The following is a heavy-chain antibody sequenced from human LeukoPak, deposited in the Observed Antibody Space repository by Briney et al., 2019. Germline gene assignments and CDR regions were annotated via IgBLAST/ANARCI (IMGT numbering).Heavy chain of an antibody. D-gene: IGHD3-10*01. CDR3: ARRRCPRRYGSGDEDY. CDR2: INHSGST. Sequence: SETLSLTCAVYGGSFSGYYWSWIRQPPGKGLEWIGEINHSGSTNYNPSLKSRVTISVDTSKNQFSLKLSSVTAADTAVYYCARRRCPRRYGSGDEDYWGQGTLVTVSS. J-gene: IGHJ4*02. V-gene: IGHV4-34*01. CDR1: GGSFSGYY.